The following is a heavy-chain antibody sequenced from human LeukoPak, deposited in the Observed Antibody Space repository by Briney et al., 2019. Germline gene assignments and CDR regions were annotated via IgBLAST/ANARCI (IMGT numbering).Heavy chain of an antibody. CDR1: GGTFSSYA. D-gene: IGHD6-6*01. V-gene: IGHV1-69*04. J-gene: IGHJ6*03. CDR3: ASTYGIAAQRWYYYYMDV. CDR2: IIPILGIA. Sequence: GSSVKVSCKASGGTFSSYAISWVRQAPGQGLEWMGRIIPILGIANYAQKFQGRVTITADKSTSTAYMELSSLRSEDTAVYYCASTYGIAAQRWYYYYMDVWGKGTTVTVSS.